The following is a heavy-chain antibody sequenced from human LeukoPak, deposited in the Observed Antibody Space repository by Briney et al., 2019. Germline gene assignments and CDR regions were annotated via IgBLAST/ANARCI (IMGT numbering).Heavy chain of an antibody. Sequence: PGGSLRLSCAASGFTFSSSDIHWVRQAPGKGLEWVAFISYDGSDKYYAESVKGRFTVSRDSSKNTMYLQMNSLRAEDTAVYYCARDWGTAWGQGTLVTVSS. D-gene: IGHD3-16*01. CDR2: ISYDGSDK. CDR1: GFTFSSSD. J-gene: IGHJ4*02. V-gene: IGHV3-30*03. CDR3: ARDWGTA.